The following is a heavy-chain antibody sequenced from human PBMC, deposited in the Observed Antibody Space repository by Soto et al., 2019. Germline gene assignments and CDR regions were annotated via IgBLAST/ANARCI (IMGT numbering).Heavy chain of an antibody. J-gene: IGHJ4*02. CDR2: IYSSGST. D-gene: IGHD6-19*01. CDR3: ARSGGGSGWL. V-gene: IGHV4-61*08. Sequence: ETLSLTCTVSGDSVSTGDRYWSWIRQPPGKALEWIAYIYSSGSTKYNPSLKSRVTISRDTSKNQFSLKMTSVTAEDTAVYYCARSGGGSGWLGGQGTLVTVSS. CDR1: GDSVSTGDRY.